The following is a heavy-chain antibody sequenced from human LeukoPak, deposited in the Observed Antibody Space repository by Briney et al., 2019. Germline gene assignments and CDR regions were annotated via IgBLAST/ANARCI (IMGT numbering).Heavy chain of an antibody. Sequence: GGSLRLSCTASGFTFDGYDMYWVRQRPGKGLEWVSGISWNSNSVVYADSVRRRFTISRDTAKNSLYLQMNSLRAEDTAFYYCAKAVGGLGRSYWPESWGQGTLVTVSS. CDR2: ISWNSNSV. D-gene: IGHD3-16*01. CDR3: AKAVGGLGRSYWPES. V-gene: IGHV3-9*01. J-gene: IGHJ5*01. CDR1: GFTFDGYD.